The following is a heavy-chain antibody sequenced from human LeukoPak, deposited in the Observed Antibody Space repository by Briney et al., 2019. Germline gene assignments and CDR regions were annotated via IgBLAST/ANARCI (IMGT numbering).Heavy chain of an antibody. CDR1: GGSITDYF. D-gene: IGHD3-16*01. J-gene: IGHJ5*02. V-gene: IGHV4-59*01. CDR2: LHNSGDS. Sequence: PSETLSLTCSVSGGSITDYFWTWIRQPPGKGLEWIGYLHNSGDSAYNPSLQSRVSMSLDTSRNRFSLTLNFVTAADTAMYYCARGGKTRPTHGGFDPWGQGTLVTVSS. CDR3: ARGGKTRPTHGGFDP.